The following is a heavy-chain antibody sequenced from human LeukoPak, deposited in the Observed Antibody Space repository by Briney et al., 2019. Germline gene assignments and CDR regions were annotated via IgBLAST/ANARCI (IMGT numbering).Heavy chain of an antibody. Sequence: KPGGSLRLSCAASGFTFSSYSMNWVRQAPGRGLEWVSSITSSSSYIYYADSVKGRFTISRDNAKNTLYLQMNSLRAEDTAVYYCARSDWFDPWGQGTLVTVSS. CDR3: ARSDWFDP. CDR2: ITSSSSYI. CDR1: GFTFSSYS. J-gene: IGHJ5*02. V-gene: IGHV3-21*01.